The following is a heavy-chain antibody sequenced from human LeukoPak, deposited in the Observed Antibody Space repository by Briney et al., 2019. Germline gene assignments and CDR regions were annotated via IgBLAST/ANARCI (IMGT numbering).Heavy chain of an antibody. V-gene: IGHV3-30*04. D-gene: IGHD4-23*01. CDR1: GFTFNSYA. J-gene: IGHJ4*02. CDR3: TKDLRYYYADNHSEMDEHDY. Sequence: GGSLRLSCAASGFTFNSYAMHWVRQAPGKGLEWVAVISYDGSNKYYADSVKGRFTISRDNSKNTLYLQMNSLRVEDTALYYCTKDLRYYYADNHSEMDEHDYWGQGTLVTVSS. CDR2: ISYDGSNK.